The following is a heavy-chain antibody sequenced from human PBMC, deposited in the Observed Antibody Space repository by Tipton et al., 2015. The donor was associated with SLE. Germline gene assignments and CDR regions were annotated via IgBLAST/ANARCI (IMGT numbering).Heavy chain of an antibody. J-gene: IGHJ3*02. V-gene: IGHV4-34*01. D-gene: IGHD3-22*01. CDR3: ARGVAYYYDSGAFDI. CDR1: RGSFSGYA. CDR2: ISHSGST. Sequence: TLSLTCAVSRGSFSGYAWNWIRQAPGKGPERIGEISHSGSTNYNPSLKSRVTISIGTSKNQLSLKLSSVTAADTAVYYCARGVAYYYDSGAFDIWGQGTMVTVSS.